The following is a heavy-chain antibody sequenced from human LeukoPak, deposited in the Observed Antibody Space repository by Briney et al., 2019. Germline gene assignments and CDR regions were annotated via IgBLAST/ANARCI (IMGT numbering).Heavy chain of an antibody. CDR3: ARYPEVPRINYYSYYMDV. D-gene: IGHD2/OR15-2a*01. CDR2: IYIGGTT. J-gene: IGHJ6*03. V-gene: IGHV3-53*01. CDR1: GFTVSSNY. Sequence: PGGSLRLSCAASGFTVSSNYMSWVRQAPGKGLEWVSVIYIGGTTYYADSVKGRFTISRDNSKNTLYLQLNSLRAEDTAVYYCARYPEVPRINYYSYYMDVWGKGTTVTVSS.